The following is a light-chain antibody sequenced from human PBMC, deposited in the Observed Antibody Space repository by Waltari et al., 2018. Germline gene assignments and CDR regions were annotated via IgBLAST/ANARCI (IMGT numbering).Light chain of an antibody. CDR3: QQGKSNPWT. J-gene: IGKJ1*01. Sequence: DIQMSQSTSSLSASVGDRVTITCRASQGISNYLNWYQQKPGKAPKLLIYYANSLTSGVPSRFSGSGSGTEFTLTISSLQPEDFATYYCQQGKSNPWTFGQGTKVEIK. V-gene: IGKV1-17*01. CDR1: QGISNY. CDR2: YAN.